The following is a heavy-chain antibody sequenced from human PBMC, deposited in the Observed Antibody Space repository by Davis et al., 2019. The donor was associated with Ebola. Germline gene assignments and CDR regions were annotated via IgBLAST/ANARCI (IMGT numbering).Heavy chain of an antibody. CDR3: ARHLSIAARPLDY. V-gene: IGHV1-69*10. J-gene: IGHJ4*02. CDR1: GGTFSSYA. D-gene: IGHD6-6*01. CDR2: IIPILGIA. Sequence: SVKVSCKASGGTFSSYAISWVRQAPGQGLEWMGGIIPILGIANYAQKFQGRVTITADESTSTAYMELSSLRSEDTAVYYCARHLSIAARPLDYWGQGTLVTASS.